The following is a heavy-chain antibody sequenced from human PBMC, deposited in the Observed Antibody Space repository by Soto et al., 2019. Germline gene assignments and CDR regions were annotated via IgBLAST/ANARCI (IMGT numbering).Heavy chain of an antibody. CDR2: ISSSSSYI. CDR1: GFTFSSCS. J-gene: IGHJ4*02. V-gene: IGHV3-21*01. D-gene: IGHD3-3*01. Sequence: GGSLSLSCAVSGFTFSSCSMNWVRQAPGTGLEWVSSISSSSSYIYYADSVKGRFTISRDNAKNSLYLQMNSLRAEDTAVYYCARWYYDFWSAFYWSEYSSSWYFYYWGQGTLVTVYS. CDR3: ARWYYDFWSAFYWSEYSSSWYFYY.